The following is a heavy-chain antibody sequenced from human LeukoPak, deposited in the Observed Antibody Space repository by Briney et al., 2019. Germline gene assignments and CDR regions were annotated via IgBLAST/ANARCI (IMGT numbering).Heavy chain of an antibody. CDR1: GYTFTGYY. D-gene: IGHD3-10*01. CDR2: INPNSGGT. Sequence: AXVKVSXXASGYTFTGYYMHWVRQAPGQGLEWMGWINPNSGGTNYAQKFQGRVTMTRDTSISTAYMELSRLRSDDTAVYYCEXXXXXXXXGSGSYYHNWFDPWGQGTLVTVSS. V-gene: IGHV1-2*02. CDR3: EXXXXXXXXGSGSYYHNWFDP. J-gene: IGHJ5*02.